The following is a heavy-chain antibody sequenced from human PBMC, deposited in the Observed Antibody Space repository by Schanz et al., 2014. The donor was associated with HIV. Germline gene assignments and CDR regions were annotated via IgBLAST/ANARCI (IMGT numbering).Heavy chain of an antibody. CDR3: AKPEYDSRGNSQSHFDY. CDR2: ISASGGST. CDR1: GFTFNNYA. J-gene: IGHJ4*02. D-gene: IGHD3-22*01. V-gene: IGHV3-23*04. Sequence: VQLVESGGGVVQPGRSLRLSCAASGFTFNNYAMTWVRQAPGKGLEWASSISASGGSTYYADSVLARFTISRDNSKNTLYLQMTTLRIDDTAVYYCAKPEYDSRGNSQSHFDYWGQGTLVTVSS.